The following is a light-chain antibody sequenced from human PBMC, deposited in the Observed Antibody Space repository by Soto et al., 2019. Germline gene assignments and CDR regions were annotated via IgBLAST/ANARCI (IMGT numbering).Light chain of an antibody. CDR2: EVS. Sequence: QSALTQPASVSGSPGQSITVSCTGTSSDVGGYNSVSWYQQHPGKPPKLIIYEVSNRPSGVSDRFSGSKSGNTASLTISGLQAEDEADYHCSSYTSTSSYVFAPGTKVTV. CDR1: SSDVGGYNS. CDR3: SSYTSTSSYV. J-gene: IGLJ1*01. V-gene: IGLV2-14*03.